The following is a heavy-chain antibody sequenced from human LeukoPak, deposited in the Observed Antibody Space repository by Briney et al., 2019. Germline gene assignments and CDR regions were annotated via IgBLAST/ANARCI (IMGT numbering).Heavy chain of an antibody. D-gene: IGHD2-2*01. V-gene: IGHV3-48*03. CDR2: ISSSGSTI. J-gene: IGHJ4*02. Sequence: GGSLRLSCAASGFTFSSYEMNWVRQAPGKGLEWVSYISSSGSTIYYADSVKGRFTISRDNAKNSLYLQMNSLRAKDTAVYYCARDGPLAADCSSTSCYSIFDYWGQGTLVTVSS. CDR1: GFTFSSYE. CDR3: ARDGPLAADCSSTSCYSIFDY.